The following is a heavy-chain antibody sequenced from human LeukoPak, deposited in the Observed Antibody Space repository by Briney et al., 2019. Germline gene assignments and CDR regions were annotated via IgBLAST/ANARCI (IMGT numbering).Heavy chain of an antibody. CDR1: GYTFTIYD. D-gene: IGHD3-10*01. CDR3: ARGTYYGQPPEY. Sequence: GASVTVSCKASGYTFTIYDINWVRQATGQGLEWVGWMNPNSGNTGYAQKFQGRVTMTRNTSISTAYMELSSLRSEDTAVYYCARGTYYGQPPEYWGQGTLVTVSS. V-gene: IGHV1-8*01. CDR2: MNPNSGNT. J-gene: IGHJ4*02.